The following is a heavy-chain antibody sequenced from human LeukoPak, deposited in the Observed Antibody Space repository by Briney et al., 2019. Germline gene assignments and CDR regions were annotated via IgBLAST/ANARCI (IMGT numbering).Heavy chain of an antibody. CDR2: ISSSSSTI. Sequence: GGSLRLSCAASGFTFSSYSMNWVRQAPGKGLEWVSYISSSSSTIYYADSVKGRFTISRDDSKSIAYLQMNSLKTEDTAVYYCTRAPYYDSSGYSGTNWFDPWGQGTLVTVSS. J-gene: IGHJ5*02. V-gene: IGHV3-48*01. CDR3: TRAPYYDSSGYSGTNWFDP. D-gene: IGHD3-22*01. CDR1: GFTFSSYS.